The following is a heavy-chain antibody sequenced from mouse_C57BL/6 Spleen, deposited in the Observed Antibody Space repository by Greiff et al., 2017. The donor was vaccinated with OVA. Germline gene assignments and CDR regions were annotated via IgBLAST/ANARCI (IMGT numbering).Heavy chain of an antibody. CDR3: ARTTGTEAMDY. J-gene: IGHJ4*01. V-gene: IGHV5-17*01. D-gene: IGHD4-1*02. CDR1: GFTFSDYG. CDR2: ISSGSSTI. Sequence: EVQLQQSGGGLVKPGGSLKLSCAASGFTFSDYGMHWVRQAPEKGLEWVAYISSGSSTIYYADTVKGRFTISRDNAKNTLFLQMTSLRSEDTAMYYCARTTGTEAMDYWGQGTSVTVSS.